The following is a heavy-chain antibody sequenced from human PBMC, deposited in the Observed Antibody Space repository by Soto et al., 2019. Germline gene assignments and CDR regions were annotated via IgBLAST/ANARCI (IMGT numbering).Heavy chain of an antibody. Sequence: EVQLVESGGTLIQPGGSLRLSCAASGFSVSSNSMSWVRQAPGKGLEWVSVIYSGGSTYYADSVKGRFTISRDNSKNTLYLQINSLRAVDTAVYYCARSGNYYDSSGYHDAFDIWGQGTMVTVSS. J-gene: IGHJ3*02. D-gene: IGHD3-22*01. CDR1: GFSVSSNS. CDR3: ARSGNYYDSSGYHDAFDI. V-gene: IGHV3-53*01. CDR2: IYSGGST.